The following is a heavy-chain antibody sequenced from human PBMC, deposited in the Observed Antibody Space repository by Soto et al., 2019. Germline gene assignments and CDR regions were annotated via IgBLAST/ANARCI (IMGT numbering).Heavy chain of an antibody. Sequence: QVQLVQSGAEVKKPGSSVKVSCKASGGTFSSYAISWVRQAPGQGLEWMGGIIPISDTTHYAQKFQGRVTITADESTSTAYMELSSLRSEETAVYYCARSQGSSTSLEVYYYYYYGMDVWGQGTTVTVSS. CDR1: GGTFSSYA. CDR3: ARSQGSSTSLEVYYYYYYGMDV. CDR2: IIPISDTT. V-gene: IGHV1-69*01. J-gene: IGHJ6*02. D-gene: IGHD2-2*01.